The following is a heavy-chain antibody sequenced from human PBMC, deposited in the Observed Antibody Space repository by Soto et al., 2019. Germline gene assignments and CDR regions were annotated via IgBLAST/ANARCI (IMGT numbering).Heavy chain of an antibody. CDR2: INHSGST. CDR1: GGSFSGYY. J-gene: IGHJ5*02. CDR3: AKGSSGSLNGA. V-gene: IGHV4-34*01. Sequence: SETLSLTCAVYGGSFSGYYWSWIRQPPGKGLEWIGEINHSGSTNYNPSLKSRVTISVDTSKNQFSLKLSSVTAADTAVYYCAKGSSGSLNGAWGQGTLVTVS. D-gene: IGHD3-22*01.